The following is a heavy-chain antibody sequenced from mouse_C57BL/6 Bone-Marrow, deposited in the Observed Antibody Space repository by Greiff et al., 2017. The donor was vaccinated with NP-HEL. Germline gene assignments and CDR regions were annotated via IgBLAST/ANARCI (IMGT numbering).Heavy chain of an antibody. Sequence: QVQLQQSGAELVRPGASVKLSCKASGYTFTDYYINWVKQRPGQGLEWIARIYPGSGNTYYNEKFKGKATLTAEKSSSTAYMQLSSLTSEDSAVYFCARLWITTVDYWGQGTTLTVSS. CDR3: ARLWITTVDY. CDR2: IYPGSGNT. D-gene: IGHD1-1*01. J-gene: IGHJ2*01. CDR1: GYTFTDYY. V-gene: IGHV1-76*01.